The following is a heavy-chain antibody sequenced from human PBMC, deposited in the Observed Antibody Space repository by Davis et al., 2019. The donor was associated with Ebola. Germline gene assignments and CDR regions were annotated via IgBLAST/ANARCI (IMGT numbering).Heavy chain of an antibody. Sequence: ASVKVSCKASGYTFTGYYMHWVRQAPGQGLEWMGIINPSGGSTSYAQKFQGRVTMTRDTSTSTVYMELISLRSEDTAVYYCARDPSGEYFDYWGQGTLVTVSS. J-gene: IGHJ4*02. CDR1: GYTFTGYY. V-gene: IGHV1-46*01. CDR3: ARDPSGEYFDY. CDR2: INPSGGST.